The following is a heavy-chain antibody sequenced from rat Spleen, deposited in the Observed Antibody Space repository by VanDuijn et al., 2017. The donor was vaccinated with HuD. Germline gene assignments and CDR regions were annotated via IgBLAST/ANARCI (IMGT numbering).Heavy chain of an antibody. CDR2: IWRGGST. CDR1: GFSLKSYH. D-gene: IGHD1-6*01. V-gene: IGHV2-61*01. J-gene: IGHJ2*01. CDR3: VRHDYYFDY. Sequence: QVRLKESGPGLVQPSQTLSVTCTVSGFSLKSYHVSWVRQPPGKGLEWVGAIWRGGSTDYNSTLKSRLSISRDTSKNQVFLKMNSLQINDTGTYYCVRHDYYFDYWGQGVMVTVSS.